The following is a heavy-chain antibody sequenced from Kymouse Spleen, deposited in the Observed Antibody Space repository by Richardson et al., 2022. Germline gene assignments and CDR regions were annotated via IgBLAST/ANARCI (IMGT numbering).Heavy chain of an antibody. CDR2: IWYDGSNK. J-gene: IGHJ6*02. CDR3: ARGGYGSGSSDYYYYGMDV. V-gene: IGHV3-33*01. D-gene: IGHD3-10*01. CDR1: GFTFSSYG. Sequence: QVQLVESGGGVVQPGRSLRLSCAASGFTFSSYGMHWVRQAPGKGLEWVAVIWYDGSNKYYADSVKGRFTISRDNSKNTLYLQMNSLRAEDTAVYYCARGGYGSGSSDYYYYGMDVWGQGTTVTVSS.